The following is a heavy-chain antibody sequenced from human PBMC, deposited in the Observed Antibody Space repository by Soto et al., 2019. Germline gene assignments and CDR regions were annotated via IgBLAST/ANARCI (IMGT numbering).Heavy chain of an antibody. D-gene: IGHD3-22*01. CDR2: IYYSGST. CDR3: ARVSHYYDSSGYSELDY. Sequence: PSETLSLTCTVSVGSISSSSYYWGWIRQPPGKGLEWIGYIYYSGSTYYNPSLKSRVTISVDTSKNQFSLKLSSVTAADTAVYYCARVSHYYDSSGYSELDYWGQGTLVTVSS. V-gene: IGHV4-39*07. J-gene: IGHJ4*02. CDR1: VGSISSSSYY.